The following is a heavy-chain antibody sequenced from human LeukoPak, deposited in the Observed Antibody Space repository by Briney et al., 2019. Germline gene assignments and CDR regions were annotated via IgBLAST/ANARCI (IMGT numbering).Heavy chain of an antibody. CDR1: GFTFSSYG. J-gene: IGHJ6*03. D-gene: IGHD3-16*01. Sequence: PGGSLRLSCAASGFTFSSYGMHWVRQAPGKGLEWVAFIRYDGSNKYYADSVKGRFTISRDNSKNTLYLQMNSLRAEDTAVYYCTRGSIAYYYMDVWGKGTTVTISS. CDR2: IRYDGSNK. V-gene: IGHV3-30*02. CDR3: TRGSIAYYYMDV.